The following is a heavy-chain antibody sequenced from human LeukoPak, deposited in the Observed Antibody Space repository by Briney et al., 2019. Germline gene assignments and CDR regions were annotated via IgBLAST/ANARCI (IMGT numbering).Heavy chain of an antibody. CDR2: INPNSGGT. Sequence: ASVKVSCKASGYTFTGYYMHWVRQAPGQGLEWMGWINPNSGGTNYAQKFQGGVTMTRDTSISTAYMELSRLRSDDTAVYYCARVEVFWSGYYIYWGQGTLVTVSS. CDR1: GYTFTGYY. D-gene: IGHD3-3*01. CDR3: ARVEVFWSGYYIY. J-gene: IGHJ4*02. V-gene: IGHV1-2*02.